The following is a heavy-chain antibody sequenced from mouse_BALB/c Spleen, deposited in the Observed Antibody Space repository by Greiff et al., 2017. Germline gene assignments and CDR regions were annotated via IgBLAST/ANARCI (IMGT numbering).Heavy chain of an antibody. CDR1: GFTFSSFG. Sequence: EVKVVESGGGLVQPGGSRKLSCAASGFTFSSFGMHWVRQAPEKGLEWVAYISSGSSTIYYADTVKGRFTISRDNPKNTLFLQMTSLRSEDTAMYYCARSPIYYYGSSYPYYFDYWGQGTTLTVSS. CDR2: ISSGSSTI. J-gene: IGHJ2*01. CDR3: ARSPIYYYGSSYPYYFDY. D-gene: IGHD1-1*01. V-gene: IGHV5-17*02.